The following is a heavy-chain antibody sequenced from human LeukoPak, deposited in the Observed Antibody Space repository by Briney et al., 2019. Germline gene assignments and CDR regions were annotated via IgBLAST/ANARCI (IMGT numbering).Heavy chain of an antibody. J-gene: IGHJ5*02. D-gene: IGHD3-16*01. CDR1: GGSISGSDYY. CDR2: IYYSGTT. V-gene: IGHV4-39*01. CDR3: AKSPVGAHDWFDP. Sequence: ASETLSLTCTVSGGSISGSDYYWAWIRQPPGKGLEWIGSIYYSGTTYYNPSLKSRVTISVDTSKNRFSLKVTSLTAADTSVYYCAKSPVGAHDWFDPRGQGTLVIVSS.